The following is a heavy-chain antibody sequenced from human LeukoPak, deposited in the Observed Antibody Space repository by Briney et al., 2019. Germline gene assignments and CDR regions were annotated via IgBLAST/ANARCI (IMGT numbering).Heavy chain of an antibody. V-gene: IGHV5-51*01. J-gene: IGHJ4*02. CDR1: GYSFTSYW. CDR2: IYPGDSDT. CDR3: ARRPRTYSSGWYYFDY. D-gene: IGHD6-19*01. Sequence: GASLQISCQGSGYSFTSYWIGWVRQVPGKGLEWMGIIYPGDSDTRYSPSFQGQVTISADKSISTAYLQWSSLKAPDTAMYYCARRPRTYSSGWYYFDYWGQGTLVTVSS.